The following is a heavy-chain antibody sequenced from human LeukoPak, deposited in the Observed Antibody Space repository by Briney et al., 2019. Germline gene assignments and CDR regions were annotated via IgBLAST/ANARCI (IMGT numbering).Heavy chain of an antibody. CDR1: GFTFSSYA. CDR3: ARAEVLLWFGEFDY. J-gene: IGHJ4*02. CDR2: ISSNGGST. D-gene: IGHD3-10*01. Sequence: GGSLRLSCAASGFTFSSYAMHWVRQAPGKGLEYVSAISSNGGSTYYANSVKGRFTISRDNAKNSLYLQMNSLRAEDTAVYYCARAEVLLWFGEFDYWGQGTLVTVSS. V-gene: IGHV3-64*01.